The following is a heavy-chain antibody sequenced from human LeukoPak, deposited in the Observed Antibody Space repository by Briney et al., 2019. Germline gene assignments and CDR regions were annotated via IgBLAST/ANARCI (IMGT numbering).Heavy chain of an antibody. CDR1: GYTLTELS. CDR3: ARGISGSYSFDC. Sequence: ASVKVSCKVSGYTLTELSMHWVRQAPGKGLEWMGGFDPEDGETIYAQKFQGRVTMTEDTSTDTAYMELSSLRSEDTAVYYCARGISGSYSFDCWGQGTLVTVSS. J-gene: IGHJ4*02. D-gene: IGHD1-26*01. V-gene: IGHV1-24*01. CDR2: FDPEDGET.